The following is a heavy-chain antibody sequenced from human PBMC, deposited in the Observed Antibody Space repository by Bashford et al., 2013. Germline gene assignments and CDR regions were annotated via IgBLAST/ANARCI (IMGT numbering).Heavy chain of an antibody. V-gene: IGHV7-4-1*02. CDR1: GGTFSSYA. D-gene: IGHD3-3*01. J-gene: IGHJ6*03. Sequence: ASVKVSCKASGGTFSSYAMNWVRQAPGQGLEWMGWINTNTGNPTYAQGFTGRFVFSLDTSVSTAYLQISSLKAEDTAVYYCARVYDFWSGYNPPYYYYYMDVWGKGTTVTVSS. CDR3: ARVYDFWSGYNPPYYYYYMDV. CDR2: INTNTGNP.